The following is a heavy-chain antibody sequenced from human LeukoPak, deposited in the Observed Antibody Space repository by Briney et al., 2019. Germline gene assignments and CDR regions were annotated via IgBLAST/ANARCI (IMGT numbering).Heavy chain of an antibody. CDR1: GFTLSSYA. Sequence: GGSLRLSCAASGFTLSSYAMSWVRQAPGKGLEWVLIISGTGGDTYYADSVKGRFTISRDNSKNTLYLQMNSLRAEDTAVYYCAKDLNVRFLEWLSYADDYWGQGTLVTVSS. J-gene: IGHJ4*02. D-gene: IGHD3-3*01. CDR2: ISGTGGDT. CDR3: AKDLNVRFLEWLSYADDY. V-gene: IGHV3-23*01.